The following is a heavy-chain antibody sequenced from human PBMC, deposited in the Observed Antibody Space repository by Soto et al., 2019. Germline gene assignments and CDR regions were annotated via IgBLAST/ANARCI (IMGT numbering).Heavy chain of an antibody. CDR3: ARDEGRRDGYKFFDY. D-gene: IGHD5-12*01. CDR2: IIPIFGTA. CDR1: GGTFSSYA. Sequence: GASVKVSCKASGGTFSSYAISWVRQAPGQGLEWMGGIIPIFGTANYAQKFQGRVTITADEPTSTAYMELSSLRSEDTAVYYCARDEGRRDGYKFFDYWGQGTLVTVSS. V-gene: IGHV1-69*13. J-gene: IGHJ4*02.